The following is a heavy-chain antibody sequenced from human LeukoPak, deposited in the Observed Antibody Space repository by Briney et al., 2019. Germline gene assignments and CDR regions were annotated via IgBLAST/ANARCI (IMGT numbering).Heavy chain of an antibody. CDR2: IYISGNT. V-gene: IGHV4-4*07. D-gene: IGHD6-13*01. J-gene: IGHJ2*01. CDR1: GGSFSNYY. CDR3: ARLVTGPVAGGAGGWHFDL. Sequence: SETLSLTCAVSGGSFSNYYWSWIRQPAGKGLEWIGRIYISGNTDYTPSLRSRVTMSVDTSRNQFSLRLTSVSATDTAIYYRARLVTGPVAGGAGGWHFDLWGPGTLVTVSS.